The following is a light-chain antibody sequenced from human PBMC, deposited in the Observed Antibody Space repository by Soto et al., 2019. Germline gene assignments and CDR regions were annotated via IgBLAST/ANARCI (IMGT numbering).Light chain of an antibody. CDR3: QQYGSSWWT. V-gene: IGKV3-20*01. CDR1: QSVSSSY. Sequence: DIVLTQSPGTLSLSPGERATLSCRASQSVSSSYVAWYQQKPGDAPRLLIYGASSRATGIPDRFSGSGSGTDFTLTISRLEPEDFAVYYCQQYGSSWWTFGQGTKVEIK. J-gene: IGKJ1*01. CDR2: GAS.